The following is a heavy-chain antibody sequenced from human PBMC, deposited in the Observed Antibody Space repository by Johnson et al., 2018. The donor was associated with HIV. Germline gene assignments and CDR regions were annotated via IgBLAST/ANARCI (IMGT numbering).Heavy chain of an antibody. CDR1: GFSLGSFG. V-gene: IGHV3-30*18. Sequence: QVQLVESGGGVVQPGRSLRLSCAASGFSLGSFGMHWVRQAPGKGLEWVAIISYDGNNKYYADSVKGRFTISRDNAKNSLYLQMSSLRLEDTALYYCVKDSLEEDAFDFWGQGTMVTVSA. J-gene: IGHJ3*01. CDR2: ISYDGNNK. CDR3: VKDSLEEDAFDF.